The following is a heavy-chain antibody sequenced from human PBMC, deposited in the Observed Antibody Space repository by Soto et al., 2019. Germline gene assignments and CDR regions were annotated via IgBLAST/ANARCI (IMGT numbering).Heavy chain of an antibody. CDR2: IIPVLGPA. CDR1: GVTYNTFA. CDR3: VRAAKRYFDY. J-gene: IGHJ4*02. V-gene: IGHV1-69*10. D-gene: IGHD6-25*01. Sequence: ASLKVSCKSSGVTYNTFAVIWVRQAPGQGLEWMGGIIPVLGPAFYAQKFQGRVTITADKSTSTAYLELTSLRSEDTAVYYCVRAAKRYFDYWGQGTLVTVS.